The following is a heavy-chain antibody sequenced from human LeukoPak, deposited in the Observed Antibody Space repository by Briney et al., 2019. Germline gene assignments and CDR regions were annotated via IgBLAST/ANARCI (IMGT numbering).Heavy chain of an antibody. CDR2: IYYSGST. V-gene: IGHV4-39*01. Sequence: SETLSLTCTVSGGSISSSSYYWGWIRQPPGKGLEWIGIIYYSGSTYYNPSLKSRVTISVDTSKNQFSLKLSSVTAADTAVYCGANKQHYYYYMDVWGKGTTVTVSS. CDR1: GGSISSSSYY. J-gene: IGHJ6*03. CDR3: ANKQHYYYYMDV.